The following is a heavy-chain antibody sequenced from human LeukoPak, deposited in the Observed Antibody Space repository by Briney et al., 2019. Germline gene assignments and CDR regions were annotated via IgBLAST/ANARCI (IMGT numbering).Heavy chain of an antibody. J-gene: IGHJ4*02. V-gene: IGHV3-30*18. CDR1: GFTFSSYG. D-gene: IGHD3-10*01. CDR2: ISYDGSNK. CDR3: AKDGDSSLLWFGELSFYFDY. Sequence: PGGSLRLPCAASGFTFSSYGMHWVRQAPGKGLEWVAVISYDGSNKYYADSVKGRFTISRDNSKNTLYLQMNSLRAEDTAVYYCAKDGDSSLLWFGELSFYFDYWGQGTLVTVSS.